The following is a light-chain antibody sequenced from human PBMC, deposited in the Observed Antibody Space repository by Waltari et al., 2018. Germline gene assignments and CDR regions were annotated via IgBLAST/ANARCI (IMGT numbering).Light chain of an antibody. CDR2: TAS. CDR1: QGISSS. CDR3: QQYYIFPFT. Sequence: DIQMTQSPSSLSASVGNRVTITCRASQGISSSVAWYQQKAGEAPNLLLYTASRLDSGVPSRFSGSGSETDYTLTISNLQPEDFATYYCQQYYIFPFTFGGGTKVDI. J-gene: IGKJ4*01. V-gene: IGKV1-NL1*01.